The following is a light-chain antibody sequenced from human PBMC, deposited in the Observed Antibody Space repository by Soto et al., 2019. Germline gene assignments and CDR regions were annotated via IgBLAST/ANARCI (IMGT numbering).Light chain of an antibody. CDR3: MQGTQFPFT. V-gene: IGKV2-30*01. Sequence: DVVMTQSPLYLPVTLGQPASVSCRSGQSLVYSDGNTYLSWFQQRPGQSPRRLIYKVSNRDSGVPDRFSGSGSGTDFTLKISRVEAEDVGVYYCMQGTQFPFTFGPGTKVYLK. CDR1: QSLVYSDGNTY. J-gene: IGKJ3*01. CDR2: KVS.